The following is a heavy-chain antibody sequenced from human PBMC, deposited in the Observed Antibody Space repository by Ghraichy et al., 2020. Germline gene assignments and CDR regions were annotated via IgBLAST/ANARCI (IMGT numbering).Heavy chain of an antibody. J-gene: IGHJ4*02. Sequence: GGSLRLSCAASGFTFSNSAMSWVRQASGKGLEWVSTITASGGSTYYADSVKGRFTVSRDNSKNTLYLQMNSLRVEDTALYFCAKQAYDTTGYYPFYFDLWGQGTLVTVSS. CDR3: AKQAYDTTGYYPFYFDL. CDR2: ITASGGST. D-gene: IGHD3-22*01. CDR1: GFTFSNSA. V-gene: IGHV3-23*01.